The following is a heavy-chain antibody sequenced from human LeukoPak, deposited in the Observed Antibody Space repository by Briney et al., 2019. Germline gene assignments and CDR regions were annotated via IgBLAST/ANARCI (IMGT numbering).Heavy chain of an antibody. CDR1: GFTFSSYS. V-gene: IGHV3-21*01. CDR2: ISSSSSYI. Sequence: GGSLRLSCAASGFTFSSYSMNWVRQAPGKGLEWVSSISSSSSYIYYADSVKGRFTISRDNAKNSLYLQMNSLRAEDTAVYYCARGTGDTCYSGLDYWGQGTLDTVSS. D-gene: IGHD2-15*01. J-gene: IGHJ4*02. CDR3: ARGTGDTCYSGLDY.